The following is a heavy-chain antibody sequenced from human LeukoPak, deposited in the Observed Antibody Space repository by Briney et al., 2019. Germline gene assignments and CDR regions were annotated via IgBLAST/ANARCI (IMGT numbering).Heavy chain of an antibody. D-gene: IGHD3-22*01. V-gene: IGHV3-53*01. J-gene: IGHJ4*02. CDR3: ARRAGDYSHPYDY. CDR1: GITFSSYG. CDR2: IYSGGNT. Sequence: GGSLRLSCAASGITFSSYGMSWVRQAPGKGLEWVSFIYSGGNTYYADSVKGRFTISRDNSKNTVHLQMNSLRAEDTAMYYCARRAGDYSHPYDYWGQGTLVTVSS.